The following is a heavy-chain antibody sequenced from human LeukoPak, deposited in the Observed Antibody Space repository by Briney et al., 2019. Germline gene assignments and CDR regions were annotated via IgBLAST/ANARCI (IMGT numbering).Heavy chain of an antibody. J-gene: IGHJ4*02. Sequence: SETLSLTCTVSGGSISSYYWSWIRQPPGKGLEWIGYMYYSGTTNYNIYYSGSTNYNPSLKSRATISVDASKNQFSLKLNSVTAADTAVYYCARRRFETYIDYWGQGTLVTVSS. CDR2: IYYSGST. D-gene: IGHD3-16*01. CDR1: GGSISSYY. CDR3: ARRRFETYIDY. V-gene: IGHV4-59*01.